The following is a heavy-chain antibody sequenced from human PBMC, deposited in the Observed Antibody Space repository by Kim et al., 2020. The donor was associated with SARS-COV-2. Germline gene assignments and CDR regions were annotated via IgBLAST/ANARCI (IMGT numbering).Heavy chain of an antibody. CDR1: GYTFNTND. CDR2: ISPDKGDT. CDR3: KRAGVVRGVIITPTRPFYY. Sequence: ASVKVSCQASGYTFNTNDVAWVRQAPGQGLEWMGWISPDKGDTKYAQKFQDRVTMTTDTTTNTVYMELTSLRSDDTAVYYCKRAGVVRGVIITPTRPFYY. J-gene: IGHJ6*01. D-gene: IGHD3-10*01. V-gene: IGHV1-18*01.